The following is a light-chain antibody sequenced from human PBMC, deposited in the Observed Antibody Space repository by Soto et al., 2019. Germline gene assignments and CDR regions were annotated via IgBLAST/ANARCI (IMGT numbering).Light chain of an antibody. CDR1: SSNIGAGYD. J-gene: IGLJ2*01. CDR3: QSYDSSLSGWV. CDR2: GNN. Sequence: QSVLTQPPSVSGAPGQRVTISCTGSSSNIGAGYDVHWYQQRPGTAPKLLIFGNNNRPSGVPDRFSGSKSGTSASLAITGLQAEDEAVYYCQSYDSSLSGWVFGGGTKLTVL. V-gene: IGLV1-40*01.